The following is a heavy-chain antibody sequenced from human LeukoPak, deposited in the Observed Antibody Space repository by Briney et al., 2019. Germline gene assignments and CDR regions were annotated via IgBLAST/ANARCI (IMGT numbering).Heavy chain of an antibody. Sequence: GASVKVSCKASGYTFTSYYMHWVRQAPGQGLEWMGIINPSGGSTSYAQKFQGRVTMTRDTSTSTVYMELSSLRSEDTAVYYCARDSPDTAMGSYYYCMDVWGKGTTVTVSS. V-gene: IGHV1-46*01. CDR2: INPSGGST. D-gene: IGHD5-18*01. CDR3: ARDSPDTAMGSYYYCMDV. CDR1: GYTFTSYY. J-gene: IGHJ6*03.